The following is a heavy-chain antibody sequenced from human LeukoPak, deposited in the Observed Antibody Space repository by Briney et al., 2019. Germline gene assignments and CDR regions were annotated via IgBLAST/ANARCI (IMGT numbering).Heavy chain of an antibody. CDR1: GFTFSSYW. D-gene: IGHD3-22*01. CDR2: IYYSGST. V-gene: IGHV4-39*01. Sequence: GSLRLSCAASGFTFSSYWMSWVRQAPGKGLEWIGSIYYSGSTYYNPFLKSRVTISVDTSKNQFSLKLSSVTAADTAVYYCAGPVFYYDSSGYPRGNYFDYWGQGTLVTVSS. J-gene: IGHJ4*02. CDR3: AGPVFYYDSSGYPRGNYFDY.